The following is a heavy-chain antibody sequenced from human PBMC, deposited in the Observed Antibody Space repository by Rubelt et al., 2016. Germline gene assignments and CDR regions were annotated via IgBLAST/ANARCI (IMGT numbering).Heavy chain of an antibody. CDR3: ARRSGWYVYYFDY. CDR2: IYYSGST. Sequence: QVQLQQWGAGLLKPSETLSLTCAVYGGSFSGYYWSWIRQPPGKGLEWIGYIYYSGSTNYNPSLKSRVTISVDTSKNQFSLKLSSVTAADTAVYYCARRSGWYVYYFDYWGQGTLVTVSS. V-gene: IGHV4-34*11. D-gene: IGHD6-19*01. CDR1: GGSFSGYY. J-gene: IGHJ4*02.